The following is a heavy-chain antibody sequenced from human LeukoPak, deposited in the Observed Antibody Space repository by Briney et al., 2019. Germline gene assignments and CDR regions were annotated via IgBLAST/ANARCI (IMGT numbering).Heavy chain of an antibody. D-gene: IGHD1-14*01. Sequence: SETLSLTCTVSGGSTSSYYWSWIRQPPGKGLEWIGHIYYSGSTNYSPSLKSRVTISVDTSKNQFSLKLTSVTPADTAVYYCARGPNRYYFDYWGQGALVTVSS. CDR3: ARGPNRYYFDY. CDR1: GGSTSSYY. J-gene: IGHJ4*02. CDR2: IYYSGST. V-gene: IGHV4-59*01.